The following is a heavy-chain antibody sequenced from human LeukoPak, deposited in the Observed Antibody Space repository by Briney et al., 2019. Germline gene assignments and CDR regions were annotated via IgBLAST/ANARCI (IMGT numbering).Heavy chain of an antibody. CDR1: GGSFSGYY. Sequence: PSETLSLTCAVYGGSFSGYYWSWIRQPPGKGLEWIGEINHSGSTNYNPSLKSRVTISVDTSKNQFSLKLSSVTAADTAVYYCARGRLVDISSGWRYFDYWDQGTLVTVSS. V-gene: IGHV4-34*01. D-gene: IGHD6-19*01. CDR2: INHSGST. CDR3: ARGRLVDISSGWRYFDY. J-gene: IGHJ4*02.